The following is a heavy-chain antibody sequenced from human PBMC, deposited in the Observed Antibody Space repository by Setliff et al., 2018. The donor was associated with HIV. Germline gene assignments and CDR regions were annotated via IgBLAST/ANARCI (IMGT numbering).Heavy chain of an antibody. V-gene: IGHV4-39*01. J-gene: IGHJ3*02. CDR1: GGSTRTSGYY. Sequence: PSETLSLTCTVSGGSTRTSGYYWGWIRQPPGKGREWIGSIYSSGSTYYNPSLKSRVPISVDTSKNQFSLKLRSVTAADTAVYYCATSAESGFGIHWGVFNIWGQGARVTVSS. CDR2: IYSSGST. CDR3: ATSAESGFGIHWGVFNI. D-gene: IGHD3-10*01.